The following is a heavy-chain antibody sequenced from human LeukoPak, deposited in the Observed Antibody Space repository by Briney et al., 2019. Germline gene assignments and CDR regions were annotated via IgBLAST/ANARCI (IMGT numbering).Heavy chain of an antibody. Sequence: PSETLSLTCTVSGGSISRYYWSWIRQPPGKGLEYIGYIYYSGSTNYNPSLKSRVTISVDTSKNQFSLKLSSVTAADTAVYYCACLTTADAFDIWGQGTMVTVSS. CDR3: ACLTTADAFDI. D-gene: IGHD3-22*01. V-gene: IGHV4-59*01. J-gene: IGHJ3*02. CDR2: IYYSGST. CDR1: GGSISRYY.